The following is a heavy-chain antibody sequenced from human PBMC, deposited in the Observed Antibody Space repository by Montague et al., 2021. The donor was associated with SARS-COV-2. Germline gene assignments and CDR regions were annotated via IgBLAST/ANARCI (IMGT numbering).Heavy chain of an antibody. D-gene: IGHD3-9*01. CDR3: ARAGTYYDILTGYAELGYFDY. Sequence: SLRLSCAASGFTFSSYSMNWVRQAPGKGLEWVSSISSSSSYIYYADSVKGRFTISRDNAKNSLYLQMNGLRAEDTAVYYCARAGTYYDILTGYAELGYFDYWGQGTLVTVSS. CDR1: GFTFSSYS. CDR2: ISSSSSYI. J-gene: IGHJ4*02. V-gene: IGHV3-21*01.